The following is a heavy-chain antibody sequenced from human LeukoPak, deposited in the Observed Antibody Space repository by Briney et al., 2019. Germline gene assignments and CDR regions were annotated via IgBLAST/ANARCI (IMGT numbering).Heavy chain of an antibody. CDR1: GASIRRYY. V-gene: IGHV4-59*01. CDR2: IAYSGST. J-gene: IGHJ4*02. Sequence: PPETPSLTSTVSGASIRRYYWNWIPQPPRKGLEWIGDIAYSGSTNYSFSRKSRVTISVDTSKNQLALKLSSETAADTARYGCAITRRDAYLTPFKYWGQGTLVSVSS. D-gene: IGHD3-16*01. CDR3: AITRRDAYLTPFKY.